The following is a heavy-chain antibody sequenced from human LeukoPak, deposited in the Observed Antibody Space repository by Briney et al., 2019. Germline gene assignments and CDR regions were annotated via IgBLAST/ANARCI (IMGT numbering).Heavy chain of an antibody. CDR3: ARRGPYYDYVWGSEHFDY. J-gene: IGHJ4*02. CDR1: GFTFSSYS. CDR2: ISSSSSYI. Sequence: PGGSLRLSCAASGFTFSSYSVNWVRQAPGKGLEWVSSISSSSSYIYYADSVKGRFTISRDNAKNSLYLQMNSLRAEDTAVYYCARRGPYYDYVWGSEHFDYWGQGTLVTVSS. V-gene: IGHV3-21*01. D-gene: IGHD3-16*01.